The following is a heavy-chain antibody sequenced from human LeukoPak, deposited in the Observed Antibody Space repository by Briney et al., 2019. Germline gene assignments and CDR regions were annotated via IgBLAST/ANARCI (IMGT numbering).Heavy chain of an antibody. CDR2: IYYSGST. Sequence: SETLSLTCTVSGGSISSYYWSWIRQPPGKGLEWIGYIYYSGSTNYNPSLKSRVTISVDTSKNQFSLKLSSVTAADTAVYYCARLGNAAFADYWGQGTLVTVSS. CDR3: ARLGNAAFADY. V-gene: IGHV4-59*08. D-gene: IGHD1-1*01. CDR1: GGSISSYY. J-gene: IGHJ4*02.